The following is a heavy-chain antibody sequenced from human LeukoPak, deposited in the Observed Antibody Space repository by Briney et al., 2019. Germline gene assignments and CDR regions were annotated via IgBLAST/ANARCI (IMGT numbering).Heavy chain of an antibody. CDR3: AKEGNRRRYYYDSSGYYYFDY. D-gene: IGHD3-22*01. J-gene: IGHJ4*02. V-gene: IGHV3-23*01. CDR1: GFTFSSYA. CDR2: ISGSGGST. Sequence: GGSLRLSCAASGFTFSSYAMSWVRQAPGKGLGWVSAISGSGGSTYYADSVKGRFTISRDNSKNTLYLQMNSLRAEDTAVYYCAKEGNRRRYYYDSSGYYYFDYWGQGTLVTVSS.